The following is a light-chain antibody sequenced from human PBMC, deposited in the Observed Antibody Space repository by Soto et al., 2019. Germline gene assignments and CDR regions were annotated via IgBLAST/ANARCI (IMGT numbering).Light chain of an antibody. Sequence: EIVLTQSPGTLSLSPGERATLSCRASQSVSSSYLAWYQQKPGQAPRLLIYGTSNRATGIPDRFSGSGSGTDFTLTISRLEADDFAVYYCQQYGSSPRSFGQGTKLEIK. J-gene: IGKJ2*04. CDR3: QQYGSSPRS. CDR2: GTS. V-gene: IGKV3-20*01. CDR1: QSVSSSY.